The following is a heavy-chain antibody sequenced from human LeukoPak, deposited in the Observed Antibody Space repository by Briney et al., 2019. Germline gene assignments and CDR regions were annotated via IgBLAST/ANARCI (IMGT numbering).Heavy chain of an antibody. CDR3: GKDSRGSSVRVFDC. V-gene: IGHV3-23*01. CDR2: IVGSGGNT. J-gene: IGHJ4*02. D-gene: IGHD5/OR15-5a*01. CDR1: GFTFGSYA. Sequence: GGSLRLSCTASGFTFGSYAMTWVRRAPGKGLEWVSSIVGSGGNTYYADSVKGRFTISRDNSKSTLPLQMNSLRAEDTAVYYCGKDSRGSSVRVFDCWGQGILVTVSS.